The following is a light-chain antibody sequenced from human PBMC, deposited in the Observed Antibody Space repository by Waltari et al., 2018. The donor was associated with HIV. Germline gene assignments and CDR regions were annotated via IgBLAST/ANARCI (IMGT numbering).Light chain of an antibody. Sequence: QSALTQPASVSGSPGQSITISCTGTSSDVGGYNYVSWYQQHPGKAPKLMIYEVSNRPSGFSNRFSGSKSGNTASLTISGLQAEDEADYYCSSYTSSSTSLVFGGGTKLTVL. CDR2: EVS. CDR1: SSDVGGYNY. V-gene: IGLV2-14*01. CDR3: SSYTSSSTSLV. J-gene: IGLJ2*01.